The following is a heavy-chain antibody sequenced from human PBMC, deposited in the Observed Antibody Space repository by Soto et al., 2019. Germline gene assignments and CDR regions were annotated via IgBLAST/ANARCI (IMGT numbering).Heavy chain of an antibody. D-gene: IGHD6-13*01. V-gene: IGHV4-31*03. Sequence: SETLSLTCTVSGGSISSGGYYWSWIRQHPGKGLEWIGYIYYSGSTYYNPSLKSRVTISVDTSKNQFSLKLSSVTAADTAVYYCAREVYSSSWSLYYMDVWGKGTTVTVSS. CDR1: GGSISSGGYY. J-gene: IGHJ6*03. CDR2: IYYSGST. CDR3: AREVYSSSWSLYYMDV.